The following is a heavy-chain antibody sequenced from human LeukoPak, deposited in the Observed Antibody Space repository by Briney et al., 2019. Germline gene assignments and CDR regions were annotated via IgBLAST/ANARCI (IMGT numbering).Heavy chain of an antibody. CDR2: FDPEDGET. Sequence: GASVKVSCKVSGYTLTELSMHWVRQAPGKGLEWMGGFDPEDGETIYAQKFQGGVTMTEDTSTDTAYMELSSLRSEDTAVYYCATEYYYDSSGYYWRAFDIWGQGTMVTVSS. CDR3: ATEYYYDSSGYYWRAFDI. V-gene: IGHV1-24*01. D-gene: IGHD3-22*01. J-gene: IGHJ3*02. CDR1: GYTLTELS.